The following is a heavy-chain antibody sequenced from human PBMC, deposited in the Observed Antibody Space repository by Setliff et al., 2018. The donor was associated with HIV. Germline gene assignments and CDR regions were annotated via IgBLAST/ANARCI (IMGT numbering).Heavy chain of an antibody. J-gene: IGHJ6*02. D-gene: IGHD3-9*01. Sequence: RASVKVSCKASGYTFTSYGISWVRQAPGQGLEWMGWISAYNGNTNYAQKLQGRVTMTTDTSTSTAYMELRSLRSDDTAVYYCARDPKRYYDILTGYPSYHGMDVWGQGTTVTVSS. CDR2: ISAYNGNT. CDR3: ARDPKRYYDILTGYPSYHGMDV. V-gene: IGHV1-18*01. CDR1: GYTFTSYG.